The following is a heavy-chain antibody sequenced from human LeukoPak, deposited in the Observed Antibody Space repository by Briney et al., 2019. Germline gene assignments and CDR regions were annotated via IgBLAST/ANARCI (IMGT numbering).Heavy chain of an antibody. D-gene: IGHD3-22*01. Sequence: ASVKVSCKASGYTFTSYDINWVRQATGQGLEWMGWMNPNSGNTGYAQKFQGRVTITTDESTSTAYMELSSLRSEDTAVYYCARGDSSGYYSDYWGQGTLVTVSS. CDR2: MNPNSGNT. CDR3: ARGDSSGYYSDY. V-gene: IGHV1-8*03. J-gene: IGHJ4*02. CDR1: GYTFTSYD.